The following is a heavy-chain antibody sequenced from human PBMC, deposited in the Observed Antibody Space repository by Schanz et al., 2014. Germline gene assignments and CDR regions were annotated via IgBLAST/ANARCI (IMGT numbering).Heavy chain of an antibody. J-gene: IGHJ4*02. CDR3: ARSVGMVRRYFDS. CDR1: GGSISNANW. V-gene: IGHV4-4*02. CDR2: VYHSGGT. Sequence: QVQLQESGPGLVKPSGTLSLTCAVSGGSISNANWWSWVRQPPGKGLQWIGEVYHSGGTNYNPSLKSRVPIPLEVPKNHFSRRLNSGTAADTAVYYCARSVGMVRRYFDSWGQGNLVTVSS. D-gene: IGHD5-18*01.